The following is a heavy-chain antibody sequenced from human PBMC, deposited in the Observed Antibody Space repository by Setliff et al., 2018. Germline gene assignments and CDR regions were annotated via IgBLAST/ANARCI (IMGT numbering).Heavy chain of an antibody. CDR1: GGTFTYYY. CDR3: ARGRNVAIRLLDS. J-gene: IGHJ4*02. CDR2: INHSGTT. Sequence: LSLTCAASGGTFTYYYWTWIRQPPGKGLEWIGEINHSGTTNYNPSLRSRVTISIDSSRFQFSLNLRSVTAADTAVYYCARGRNVAIRLLDSWSQGNLVTVSS. D-gene: IGHD6-6*01. V-gene: IGHV4-34*01.